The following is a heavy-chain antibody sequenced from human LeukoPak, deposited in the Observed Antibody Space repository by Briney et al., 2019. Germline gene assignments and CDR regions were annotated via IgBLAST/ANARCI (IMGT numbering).Heavy chain of an antibody. CDR3: ARDLGVADTAMAPGY. V-gene: IGHV1-46*01. CDR2: INPSGGST. D-gene: IGHD5-18*01. J-gene: IGHJ4*02. Sequence: GASVKVSCKASGYTFTSYYMHWVRQAPGQGLEWMGIINPSGGSTSYAQKFQGRVTMTRDTSTSTVYMELSSLRSEGTAVYYCARDLGVADTAMAPGYWGQGTLVTVSS. CDR1: GYTFTSYY.